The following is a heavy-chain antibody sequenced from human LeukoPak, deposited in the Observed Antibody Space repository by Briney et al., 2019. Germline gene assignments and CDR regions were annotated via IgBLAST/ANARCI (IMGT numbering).Heavy chain of an antibody. CDR3: AREGGDSSGYYFDY. Sequence: ASVKVSCKASGGTFSSYAISWVRQAPGQGLEWMGGIIPILGTANYAQKFQGRVTITADESTSTAYMELSSLRSEDTAVYYCAREGGDSSGYYFDYWGQGTLVTVSS. CDR2: IIPILGTA. J-gene: IGHJ4*02. CDR1: GGTFSSYA. V-gene: IGHV1-69*01. D-gene: IGHD3-22*01.